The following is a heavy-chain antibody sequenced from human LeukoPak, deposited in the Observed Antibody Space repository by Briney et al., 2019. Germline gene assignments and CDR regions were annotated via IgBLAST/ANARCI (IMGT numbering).Heavy chain of an antibody. Sequence: SETLSLTCTVSGVSISSYHWSWIRLPAGKGLEWIGRVHTSGTTNYNPSLKSRVTMSVDTSKNQLSLMLTSVTAADTAVYYCARDGLYSYGYSYFDYWGQGTLVTVSS. J-gene: IGHJ4*02. CDR2: VHTSGTT. CDR3: ARDGLYSYGYSYFDY. V-gene: IGHV4-4*07. CDR1: GVSISSYH. D-gene: IGHD5-18*01.